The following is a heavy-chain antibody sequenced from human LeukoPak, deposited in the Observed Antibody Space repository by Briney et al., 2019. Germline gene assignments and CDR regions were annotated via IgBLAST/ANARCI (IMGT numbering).Heavy chain of an antibody. J-gene: IGHJ4*02. CDR1: GGSISSYY. CDR3: ARHEGGIYSPYFDY. CDR2: IYYRGST. D-gene: IGHD2-15*01. V-gene: IGHV4-59*08. Sequence: SETLSLTCTVSGGSISSYYWSWIRQPPAKGLERIGYIYYRGSTNYNPSLESRVTISVDTSKNQFSLKLSSVTAADTAVYYCARHEGGIYSPYFDYWGQGTLVTVSS.